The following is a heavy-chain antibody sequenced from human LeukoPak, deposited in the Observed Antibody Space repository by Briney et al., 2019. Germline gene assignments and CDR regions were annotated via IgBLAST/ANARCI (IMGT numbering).Heavy chain of an antibody. CDR2: INRNGGTT. Sequence: GGSLRLSCAASGFIFNDYGMSWVRHVPGRGLEWVSAINRNGGTTGYADSVKGRFTISRDNTKNSLYLQMNSLRAEDTALYFCARNAYGDYITNFDCWGQGTLVTVSS. D-gene: IGHD4-17*01. V-gene: IGHV3-20*04. CDR3: ARNAYGDYITNFDC. CDR1: GFIFNDYG. J-gene: IGHJ4*02.